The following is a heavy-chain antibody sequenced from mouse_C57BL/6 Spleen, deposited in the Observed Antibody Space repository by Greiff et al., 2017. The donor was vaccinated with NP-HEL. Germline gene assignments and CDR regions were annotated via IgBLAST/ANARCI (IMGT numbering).Heavy chain of an antibody. V-gene: IGHV5-4*01. CDR3: ARDPVTTVVATEGYFDV. D-gene: IGHD1-1*01. CDR1: GFTFSSYA. CDR2: ISDGGSYT. J-gene: IGHJ1*03. Sequence: EVQLVESGGGLVKPGGSLKLSCAASGFTFSSYAMSWVRQTPEKRLEWVATISDGGSYTYYPDNVKGRFTISRDNAKNNLYLQMSHLKSEDTAMYYCARDPVTTVVATEGYFDVWGTGTTVTVSS.